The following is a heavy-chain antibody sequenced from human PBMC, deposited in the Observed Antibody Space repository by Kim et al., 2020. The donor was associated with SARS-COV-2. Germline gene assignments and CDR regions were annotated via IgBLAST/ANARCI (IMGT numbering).Heavy chain of an antibody. CDR1: GGSISSGGYY. Sequence: SETLSLTCTVSGGSISSGGYYWSGIRQHPGKGLEWIGYFYYSGSTYYNPSLKIRVTISVDTSKNQFSLKLSSVTAADTAVYYCARDRYQLPQSPRGYFDRWGRGTRSLSPQ. D-gene: IGHD2-2*01. CDR3: ARDRYQLPQSPRGYFDR. CDR2: FYYSGST. V-gene: IGHV4-31*03. J-gene: IGHJ2*01.